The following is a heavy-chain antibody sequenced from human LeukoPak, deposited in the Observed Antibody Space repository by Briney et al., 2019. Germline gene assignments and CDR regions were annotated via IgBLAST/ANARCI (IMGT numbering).Heavy chain of an antibody. J-gene: IGHJ4*02. V-gene: IGHV3-23*01. CDR1: GLTFSNSA. CDR3: AKDQDYDFWSGYQY. D-gene: IGHD3-3*01. Sequence: GGSLRLSCAVSGLTFSNSAMSWVRQAPGKGLEWVSAISVGSDVIYYADSVKGRFAISRDNSKHTVYLQMDSLRAEDTAVYYCAKDQDYDFWSGYQYWGQGTLVTVSS. CDR2: ISVGSDVI.